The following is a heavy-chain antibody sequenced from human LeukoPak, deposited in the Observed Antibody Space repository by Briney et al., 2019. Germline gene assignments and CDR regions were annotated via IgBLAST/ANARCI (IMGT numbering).Heavy chain of an antibody. Sequence: SETLSLTCTVSGGSISSSSNFWGWIRQPPGKGLEWIGSISYSGSTYYNPSLKSRVTISVDTSKNQFSLKLSSVTAADTAVYYCARMYYYDSSGYGGFDYWGQGTLVTVSS. CDR1: GGSISSSSNF. V-gene: IGHV4-39*01. D-gene: IGHD3-22*01. J-gene: IGHJ4*02. CDR3: ARMYYYDSSGYGGFDY. CDR2: ISYSGST.